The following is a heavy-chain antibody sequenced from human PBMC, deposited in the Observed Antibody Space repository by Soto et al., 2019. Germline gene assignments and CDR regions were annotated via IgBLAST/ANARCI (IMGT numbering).Heavy chain of an antibody. V-gene: IGHV1-46*01. Sequence: QVQLVQSGAEVKKPGASVKISCKASGYTFTSYYMHWVRQAPGQGLEWMGIINPSGGSTNYAQKLQGRVVMTRRTSTSTVYMELNSLRSEDTAVYDCERPPYPGCISAVCYTLDYWGQGTLVTVSS. CDR2: INPSGGST. J-gene: IGHJ4*02. D-gene: IGHD2-8*02. CDR3: ERPPYPGCISAVCYTLDY. CDR1: GYTFTSYY.